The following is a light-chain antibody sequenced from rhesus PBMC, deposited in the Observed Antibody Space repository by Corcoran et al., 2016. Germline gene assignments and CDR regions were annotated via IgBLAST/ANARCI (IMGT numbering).Light chain of an antibody. CDR1: STNVASQG. J-gene: IGLJ6*01. CDR3: AAWDNSLNAHV. V-gene: IGLV10-114*01. CDR2: RIN. Sequence: QAGLTQPPSVCKAMRQTVTLTCPVNSTNVASQGAAWLQQQQGHPPKLLSHRINNRPSGISDRFPASRSGNTASLTITGLQPEDESEYYCAAWDNSLNAHVFGSGTRLTVL.